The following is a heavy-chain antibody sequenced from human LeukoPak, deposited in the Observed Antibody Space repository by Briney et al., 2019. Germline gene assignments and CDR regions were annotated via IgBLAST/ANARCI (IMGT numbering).Heavy chain of an antibody. D-gene: IGHD3-3*01. CDR2: IDARSGIT. V-gene: IGHV3-48*01. Sequence: GGSLRLSCAASGFTFTIFGLNWVRQAPGKGPEWVSYIDARSGITYYADPVQGRFTISRDDARESVFLQMDGLRVDDTAVYYCARTYDFGRGPPGDAFDNWGPGTWVIVSA. CDR3: ARTYDFGRGPPGDAFDN. J-gene: IGHJ3*02. CDR1: GFTFTIFG.